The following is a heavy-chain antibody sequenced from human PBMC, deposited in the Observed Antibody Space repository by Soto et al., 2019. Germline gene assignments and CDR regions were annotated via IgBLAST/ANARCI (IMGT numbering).Heavy chain of an antibody. CDR2: ITTDKGKT. Sequence: ASVKVSCKPSGYTFTSYGISWVRQAPGQGLEWMGWITTDKGKTTYAQKFQGRVTMTTDTSTSTAYMEMRSLRSDDTAVYYCATRSPALDYWGQGTLVTVSS. CDR3: ATRSPALDY. J-gene: IGHJ4*02. V-gene: IGHV1-18*01. CDR1: GYTFTSYG.